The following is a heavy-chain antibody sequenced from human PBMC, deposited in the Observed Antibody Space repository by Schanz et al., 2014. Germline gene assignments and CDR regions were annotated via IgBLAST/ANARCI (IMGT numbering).Heavy chain of an antibody. CDR1: GFTVSTNY. D-gene: IGHD1-1*01. CDR2: LYTGGST. J-gene: IGHJ3*01. CDR3: VRDAGRDGYNLAFDV. V-gene: IGHV3-53*01. Sequence: ESGGGLIHPGGSLRLSCAVSGFTVSTNYMTWVRQAPGKGLEGVSVLYTGGSTFYAESVRGRFFISRDSSKNTLFLHMNSLRAEDTAVYYCVRDAGRDGYNLAFDVWGQGTLVTVSS.